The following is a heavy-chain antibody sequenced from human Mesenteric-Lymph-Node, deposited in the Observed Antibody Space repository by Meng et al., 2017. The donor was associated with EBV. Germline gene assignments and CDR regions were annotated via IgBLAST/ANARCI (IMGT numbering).Heavy chain of an antibody. CDR3: ASGRVQYSYGQIDS. Sequence: HPQQRGGLLSRPSAPLYTTAALNVESFSGHYCSWIRHPPGKGLDWIVEIKQSGSTNYNPSLKSRVTLSVYTSKNHFSLKLTSVTAADTAIYYCASGRVQYSYGQIDSWGQGTLVTVSS. J-gene: IGHJ4*02. D-gene: IGHD5-18*01. CDR2: IKQSGST. V-gene: IGHV4-34*02. CDR1: VESFSGHY.